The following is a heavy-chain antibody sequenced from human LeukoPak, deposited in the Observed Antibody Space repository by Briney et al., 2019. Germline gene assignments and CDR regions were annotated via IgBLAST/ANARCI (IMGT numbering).Heavy chain of an antibody. V-gene: IGHV3-30-3*01. D-gene: IGHD6-13*01. Sequence: GGSLRLSCAASGFTFSSYAMHCVRQAPGKGLEWVAVISYDGSNKYYADSVKGRFTISRDNSKNTLYLQMNSLRAEDTAVYYCARESSSWYSYYFDYWGQGTLVTVSS. CDR2: ISYDGSNK. CDR3: ARESSSWYSYYFDY. CDR1: GFTFSSYA. J-gene: IGHJ4*02.